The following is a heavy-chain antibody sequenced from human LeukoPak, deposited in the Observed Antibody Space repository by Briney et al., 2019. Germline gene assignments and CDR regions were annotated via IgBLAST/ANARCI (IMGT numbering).Heavy chain of an antibody. Sequence: PSETLSLTCAVYGGSFSGYYWSWIRQPPGKGLEWIGEINHSGSTNYNPSLKSRVTISVDTSKNQFSLKLSSVTAADTAVYYCARGSHMVVVVAATEGYFDYWGQGTLVTVSS. CDR2: INHSGST. J-gene: IGHJ4*02. V-gene: IGHV4-34*01. D-gene: IGHD2-15*01. CDR1: GGSFSGYY. CDR3: ARGSHMVVVVAATEGYFDY.